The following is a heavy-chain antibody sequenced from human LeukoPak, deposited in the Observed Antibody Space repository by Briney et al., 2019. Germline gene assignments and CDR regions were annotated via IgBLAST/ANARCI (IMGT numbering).Heavy chain of an antibody. J-gene: IGHJ6*02. CDR3: ARDERYYYDSSDTIYYYYYGMDV. CDR1: GFTFSSYG. Sequence: PGGSLRLSCAASGFTFSSYGMHWVRQAPGKGLEWVAVIWYDGSNKYYADSVKGRFTISRDNSKNTLYLQMNSLRAEDTAVYYCARDERYYYDSSDTIYYYYYGMDVWGQGTTVTVS. CDR2: IWYDGSNK. V-gene: IGHV3-33*01. D-gene: IGHD3-22*01.